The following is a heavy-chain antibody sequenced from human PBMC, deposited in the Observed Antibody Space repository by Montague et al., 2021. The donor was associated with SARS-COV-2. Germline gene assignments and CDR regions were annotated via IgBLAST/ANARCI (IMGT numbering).Heavy chain of an antibody. Sequence: SLRLSCAASGFTFNNFGMHWVRQAPGQGLEWVAVISYDGSIQYYADFVKGRFTISRDWSKSTLFLQMSSLRPEDTAVYYCAKDATIFWFERGRGTFDYWGRGTLVAVSS. CDR3: AKDATIFWFERGRGTFDY. CDR2: ISYDGSIQ. D-gene: IGHD3-10*01. J-gene: IGHJ4*02. CDR1: GFTFNNFG. V-gene: IGHV3-30*18.